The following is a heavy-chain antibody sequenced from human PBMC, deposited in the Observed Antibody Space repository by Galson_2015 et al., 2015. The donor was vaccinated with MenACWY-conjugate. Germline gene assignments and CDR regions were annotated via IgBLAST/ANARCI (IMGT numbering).Heavy chain of an antibody. CDR1: GFTFGNYW. Sequence: SLRLSCAASGFTFGNYWMTWVRQAPGKGLEWVANIKGDGSEIWYVDSVKGRFTISRDNARYSLYLQMNALGAEDTAVYYCARENTHNYAYAIDYWGQGILVSVSS. D-gene: IGHD3-16*01. J-gene: IGHJ4*02. CDR3: ARENTHNYAYAIDY. CDR2: IKGDGSEI. V-gene: IGHV3-7*03.